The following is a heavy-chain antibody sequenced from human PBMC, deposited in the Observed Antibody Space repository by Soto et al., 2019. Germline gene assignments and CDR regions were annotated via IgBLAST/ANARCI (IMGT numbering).Heavy chain of an antibody. J-gene: IGHJ4*02. Sequence: GGSLRLSCSASGFAFSNYWMNWVRQAPGEGLEWVANIKQDGSEEYYGDSVKGRFTIFRDNVKNSVFLQMNSLRAEDTAVYYCARGGGAFAAAGTLTADFWGQGTLVTVSS. D-gene: IGHD6-13*01. CDR2: IKQDGSEE. V-gene: IGHV3-7*05. CDR1: GFAFSNYW. CDR3: ARGGGAFAAAGTLTADF.